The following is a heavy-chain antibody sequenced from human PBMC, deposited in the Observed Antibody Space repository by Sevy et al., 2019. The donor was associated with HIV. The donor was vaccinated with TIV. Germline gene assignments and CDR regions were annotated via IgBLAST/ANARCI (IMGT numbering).Heavy chain of an antibody. CDR1: AASISNYY. CDR2: IYYSGST. CDR3: ARAIPYYDILTGRNYGVDV. J-gene: IGHJ6*02. Sequence: SETLSLTCAVSAASISNYYWTWIRQPPGKGLERIGHIYYSGSTDYNPSLKSRVTVSVDTSKNHFSLKLNSVTATDTGVYYCARAIPYYDILTGRNYGVDVWGQGTTVTVSS. D-gene: IGHD3-9*01. V-gene: IGHV4-59*01.